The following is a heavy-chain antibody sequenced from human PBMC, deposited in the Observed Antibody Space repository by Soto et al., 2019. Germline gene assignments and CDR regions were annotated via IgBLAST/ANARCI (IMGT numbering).Heavy chain of an antibody. J-gene: IGHJ4*02. V-gene: IGHV4-31*03. D-gene: IGHD3-16*01. CDR3: ARESQDSATLGKYYFDY. Sequence: SETLSLTCTVSGGSISSGGYYWSWIRQHPGKGLEWIGYIYYSGSTYYNPSLKSRVTISVDTSKNQFSLKLSSVTAADTAVYYCARESQDSATLGKYYFDYWGQGTLVTVSS. CDR1: GGSISSGGYY. CDR2: IYYSGST.